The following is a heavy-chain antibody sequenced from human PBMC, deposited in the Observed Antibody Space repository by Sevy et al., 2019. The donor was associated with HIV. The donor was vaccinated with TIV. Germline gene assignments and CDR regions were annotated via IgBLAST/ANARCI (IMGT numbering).Heavy chain of an antibody. Sequence: GGSLRLSCAASGFTFSDYWMSWVRQAPGKGLEWVANIKQDGSQKYFVDSLKGRFTISGDNAKNSLYLQMDNLRAEDTAVYYCARKVGDMWGQGTMVTVSS. CDR2: IKQDGSQK. CDR1: GFTFSDYW. J-gene: IGHJ3*01. V-gene: IGHV3-7*01. CDR3: ARKVGDM. D-gene: IGHD1-26*01.